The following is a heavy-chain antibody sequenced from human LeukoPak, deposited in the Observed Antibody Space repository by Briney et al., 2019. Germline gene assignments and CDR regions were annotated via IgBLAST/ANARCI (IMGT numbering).Heavy chain of an antibody. CDR1: GFTFDDYA. CDR2: ISWNSGSI. Sequence: PGRSLRLSCAASGFTFDDYAMHWVRQAPGKGLEWVSGISWNSGSIGYADSVKGRFTISRDNAKNSLYLQMNSLRAEDTAVYYCARDVKQQLALFDYWGQGTLVTVSS. CDR3: ARDVKQQLALFDY. V-gene: IGHV3-9*01. D-gene: IGHD6-13*01. J-gene: IGHJ4*02.